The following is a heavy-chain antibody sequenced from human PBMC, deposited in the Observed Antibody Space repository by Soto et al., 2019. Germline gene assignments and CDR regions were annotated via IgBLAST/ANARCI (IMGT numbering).Heavy chain of an antibody. CDR2: IWYDGSNK. D-gene: IGHD2-8*01. J-gene: IGHJ3*02. CDR3: AKDFGNNVRPDAFDI. V-gene: IGHV3-33*06. CDR1: GFTFSSYG. Sequence: GGSLRLSCAASGFTFSSYGMHWVRQAPGKGLEWVAVIWYDGSNKYYADSVKGRFTISRDNSKNTLYLQMNSLRAKDTAVYYCAKDFGNNVRPDAFDIWGQGTMVTVSS.